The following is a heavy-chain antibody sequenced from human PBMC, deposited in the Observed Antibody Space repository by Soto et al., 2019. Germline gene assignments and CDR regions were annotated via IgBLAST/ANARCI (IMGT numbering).Heavy chain of an antibody. CDR3: ARARQQLVLVYYYYGMDV. CDR2: INPNSGGT. CDR1: GYTFTGYY. J-gene: IGHJ6*02. D-gene: IGHD6-13*01. Sequence: ASVKVSCKASGYTFTGYYMHWVRQAPGQGLEWMGWINPNSGGTNYAQKFQGWVTMTRDTSISTAYMELSRLRSDDTAVYYCARARQQLVLVYYYYGMDVWGQGTTVTVSS. V-gene: IGHV1-2*04.